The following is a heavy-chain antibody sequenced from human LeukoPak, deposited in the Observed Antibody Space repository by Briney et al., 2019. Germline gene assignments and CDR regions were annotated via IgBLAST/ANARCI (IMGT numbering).Heavy chain of an antibody. J-gene: IGHJ4*02. V-gene: IGHV2-5*01. CDR2: IYGNDDK. CDR1: GFSPITSRVA. D-gene: IGHD1-20*01. Sequence: SGPTLFHPTAPLTLTCTFSGFSPITSRVAGGWIRRPPVKALEWLALIYGNDDKRYSPSLKTRLTITKDTSKNQVVLTMTNMDPVDTATYYCAHASDGITAWSHNWGQGTLVTVSS. CDR3: AHASDGITAWSHN.